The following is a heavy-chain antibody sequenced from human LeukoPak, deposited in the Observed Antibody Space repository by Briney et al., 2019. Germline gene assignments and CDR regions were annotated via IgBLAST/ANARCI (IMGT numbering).Heavy chain of an antibody. CDR2: VYTSGST. CDR1: GGSISSDNYS. V-gene: IGHV4-61*02. Sequence: PSETLSLTCTVSGGSISSDNYSWSWIRQPAGKGLEWIGRVYTSGSTNYNPSLKSRVTISVDTSKNQFSLKLSSVTAADTAVYYCARLNYRIVVVITTGWFDPWGQGTLVTVSS. J-gene: IGHJ5*02. D-gene: IGHD3-22*01. CDR3: ARLNYRIVVVITTGWFDP.